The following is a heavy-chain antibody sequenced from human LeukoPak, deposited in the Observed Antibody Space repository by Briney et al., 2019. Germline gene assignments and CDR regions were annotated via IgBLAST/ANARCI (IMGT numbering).Heavy chain of an antibody. CDR1: GGSINNYY. CDR3: ARLLSRAYWFDP. D-gene: IGHD5-24*01. CDR2: IYYSGNT. Sequence: SETPSLTCTVSGGSINNYYWSWIRQPPGKGLEWIGYIYYSGNTDYNPSLKGRVTFSVDTSKNQFSLKLSSVTAADTAVYYCARLLSRAYWFDPWGQGTLVTVSS. J-gene: IGHJ5*02. V-gene: IGHV4-59*08.